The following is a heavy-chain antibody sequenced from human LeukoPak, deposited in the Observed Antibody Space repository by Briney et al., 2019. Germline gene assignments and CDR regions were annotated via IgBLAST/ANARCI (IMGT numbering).Heavy chain of an antibody. CDR3: ATTSDFDWFWYDP. J-gene: IGHJ5*02. CDR1: GGSISSYY. V-gene: IGHV4-59*01. CDR2: IYYSGST. Sequence: SETLSLTCTVSGGSISSYYWSRIRQPPGKGLEWIGYIYYSGSTNYNPSLKSRVTISVDTSKNQFSLKLSSVTAADTAVYYCATTSDFDWFWYDPWGQGTLVTVSS. D-gene: IGHD3-9*01.